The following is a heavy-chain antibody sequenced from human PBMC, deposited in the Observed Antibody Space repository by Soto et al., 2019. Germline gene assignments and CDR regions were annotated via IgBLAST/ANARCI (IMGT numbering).Heavy chain of an antibody. CDR1: GGSISSSSYY. J-gene: IGHJ4*02. CDR2: IYYSGST. D-gene: IGHD5-12*01. CDR3: ARHRWLRFAQTFDY. Sequence: PSETLSLTCTVSGGSISSSSYYWGWIRQPPGKGLEWIGSIYYSGSTYYNPSLKSRVTISVDTSKNQFSLKLSSVTAADTAVYYCARHRWLRFAQTFDYWGQGTLVTVSS. V-gene: IGHV4-39*01.